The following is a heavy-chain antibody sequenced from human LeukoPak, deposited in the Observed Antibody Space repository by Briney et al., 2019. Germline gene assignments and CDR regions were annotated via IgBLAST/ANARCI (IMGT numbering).Heavy chain of an antibody. V-gene: IGHV4-34*01. D-gene: IGHD3-3*01. Sequence: SETLSLTCAVYGGSFSGYYWSWIRQPPGKGLEWIGEINHSGSTNYNPSLKSRVTISVDTSKNQFSLKLSSVTAADTAVYYCVRKVGITIFGQRPLYYYYYMDVWGKGTTVTVSS. J-gene: IGHJ6*03. CDR1: GGSFSGYY. CDR3: VRKVGITIFGQRPLYYYYYMDV. CDR2: INHSGST.